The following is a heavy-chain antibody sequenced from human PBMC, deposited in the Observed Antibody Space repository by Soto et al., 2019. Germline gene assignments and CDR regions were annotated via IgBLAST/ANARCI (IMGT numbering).Heavy chain of an antibody. CDR2: ISNDGSNK. Sequence: QVQLVESGGGVVQPGRSLRLSCAASGFTFSSYGMHWVRQAPGKGLEWVALISNDGSNKYYVDSVKGRFTISRDNSKNTLNVQMNSLRAEDTAVYYCGGGHYFSDYWGQGTLITVSS. CDR3: GGGHYFSDY. V-gene: IGHV3-30*03. D-gene: IGHD3-16*01. CDR1: GFTFSSYG. J-gene: IGHJ4*02.